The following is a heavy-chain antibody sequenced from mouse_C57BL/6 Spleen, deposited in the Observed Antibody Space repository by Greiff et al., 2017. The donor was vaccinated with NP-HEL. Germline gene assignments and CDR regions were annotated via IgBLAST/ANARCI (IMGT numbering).Heavy chain of an antibody. CDR1: GYTFTSYG. J-gene: IGHJ4*01. V-gene: IGHV1-81*01. CDR2: IYPRSGNT. Sequence: VQLQQSGAELARPGASVKLSCKASGYTFTSYGISWVKQRTGQGLEWIGEIYPRSGNTYYNEKFKGKATLTADKSSSTAYMELRSLTSEDSAVYFCGSYYDYAMDYWGQGTSVTVSS. CDR3: GSYYDYAMDY. D-gene: IGHD1-1*01.